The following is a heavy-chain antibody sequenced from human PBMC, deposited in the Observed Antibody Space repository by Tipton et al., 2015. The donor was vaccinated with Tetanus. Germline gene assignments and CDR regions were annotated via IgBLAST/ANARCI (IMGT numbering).Heavy chain of an antibody. CDR1: GGSISSGGYS. D-gene: IGHD2-8*01. Sequence: LRLSCAVSGGSISSGGYSWSWIRQPPGKGLEWIGYIYHSGSTYYNPSLKSRVTISVDRSKGQFSLKLSSVTAADTAVYYCARKVRYCTNGVCFNWFDPWGQGTLVTVSS. J-gene: IGHJ5*02. CDR3: ARKVRYCTNGVCFNWFDP. CDR2: IYHSGST. V-gene: IGHV4-30-2*01.